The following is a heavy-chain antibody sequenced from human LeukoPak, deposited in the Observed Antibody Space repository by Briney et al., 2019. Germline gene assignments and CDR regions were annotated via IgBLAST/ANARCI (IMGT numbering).Heavy chain of an antibody. CDR1: GGSISNSDYH. J-gene: IGHJ3*02. CDR3: ARDLVTVTKGFDI. CDR2: ISYIGST. Sequence: SETLSLTCTVSGGSISNSDYHWAWIRQPPGKGLEWVGYISYIGSTNYNPSLKSRVTISIDTSKHQFSLKLSSVTAADTGVYYCARDLVTVTKGFDIWGEGRKVSDSS. D-gene: IGHD4-17*01. V-gene: IGHV4-61*08.